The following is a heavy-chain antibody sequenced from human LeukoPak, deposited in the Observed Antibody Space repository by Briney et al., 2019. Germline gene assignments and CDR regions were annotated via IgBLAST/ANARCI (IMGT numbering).Heavy chain of an antibody. V-gene: IGHV3-23*02. CDR3: AKATVGPTGGSFDY. CDR1: GFTLSSYA. J-gene: IGHJ4*02. D-gene: IGHD1-26*01. CDR2: ISSSGEST. Sequence: GGSLRLSCAASGFTLSSYAMRWVRQAPGKGLEWASGISSSGESTYYGDSVKGRFTISRDNSKNTLYLQMNSLRAEDTAVYYCAKATVGPTGGSFDYWGQGTLVTVSS.